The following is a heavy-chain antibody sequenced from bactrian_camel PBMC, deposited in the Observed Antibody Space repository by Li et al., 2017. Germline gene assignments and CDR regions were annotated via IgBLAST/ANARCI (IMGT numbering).Heavy chain of an antibody. V-gene: IGHV3S40*01. CDR3: AATTGGAVCGDPLSLSTYRH. Sequence: DVQLVESGGGSVEAGGSLNLSCAVATYLYTSSCVGWLRMAPGKKSEGVAAVYTGGGGAPYYADFVQGRFNISQDNAKNSVDLQMNSLKPEDTAMYYCAATTGGAVCGDPLSLSTYRHWGQGTQVTVS. CDR2: VYTGGGGAP. J-gene: IGHJ4*01. CDR1: TYLYTSSC. D-gene: IGHD5*01.